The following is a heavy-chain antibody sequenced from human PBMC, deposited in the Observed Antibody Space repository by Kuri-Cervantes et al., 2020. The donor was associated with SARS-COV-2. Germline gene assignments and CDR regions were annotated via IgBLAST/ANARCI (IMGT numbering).Heavy chain of an antibody. V-gene: IGHV1-46*01. CDR1: GYTFTNYY. D-gene: IGHD4-23*01. J-gene: IGHJ4*02. CDR3: ARDVGYGGTSELDITYFDY. CDR2: INPSGGST. Sequence: ASVKVSCKASGYTFTNYYMHWVRQAPGQGLEWMGIINPSGGSTSYAQKFQGRVTMTRDTSTSTVYMELSSLRSGDTAVYFCARDVGYGGTSELDITYFDYWGQGTLVTVSS.